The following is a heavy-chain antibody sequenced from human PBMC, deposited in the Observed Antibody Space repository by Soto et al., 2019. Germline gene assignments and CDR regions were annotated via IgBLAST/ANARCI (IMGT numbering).Heavy chain of an antibody. J-gene: IGHJ4*02. CDR2: NSGQNGNT. D-gene: IGHD1-26*01. V-gene: IGHV1-18*04. Sequence: QVQLVQSGPEVIKPGASLNVSCTASGDTLTSYGVTWVRQAPGQGLEWMGFNSGQNGNTNYAQRFQGRVTMTADMSAATAYLQLRTLRSDDTAIYYCAVGKDFDYWGQGTLVIVSS. CDR1: GDTLTSYG. CDR3: AVGKDFDY.